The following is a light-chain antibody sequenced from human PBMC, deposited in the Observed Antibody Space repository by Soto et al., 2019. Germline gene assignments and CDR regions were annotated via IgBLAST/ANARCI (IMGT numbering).Light chain of an antibody. V-gene: IGKV3-20*01. J-gene: IGKJ1*01. Sequence: EIVLTQSPGTLSLSPGERATLSRRSSQSVSSSYLAWYQQKPGQAPRLIIYGASSRATGIPDRFSGSGSGTDFTLTISRLEPEDFASYYCQQHDTSLTWTFGQGHKLDI. CDR2: GAS. CDR1: QSVSSSY. CDR3: QQHDTSLTWT.